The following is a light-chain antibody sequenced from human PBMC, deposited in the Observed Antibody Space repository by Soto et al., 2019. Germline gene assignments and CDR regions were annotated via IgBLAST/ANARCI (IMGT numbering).Light chain of an antibody. CDR1: QSVLCSSNNKNY. CDR2: WAS. CDR3: QQYYNKVT. V-gene: IGKV4-1*01. J-gene: IGKJ5*01. Sequence: DIVMTQSPDSLAVSLGERATINCKSSQSVLCSSNNKNYLAWYQQKSGQPPKLLIYWASTRESGVPDRFSGSGSGTDFTLTISSLQAEDVAVYYCQQYYNKVTFGQGTRLEIK.